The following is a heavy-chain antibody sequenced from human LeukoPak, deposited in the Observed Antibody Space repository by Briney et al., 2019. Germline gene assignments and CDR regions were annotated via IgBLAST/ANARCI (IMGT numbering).Heavy chain of an antibody. CDR2: ISSDGTNK. D-gene: IGHD6-6*01. CDR1: GFTFSHYF. J-gene: IGHJ4*02. Sequence: PGRSLRLSCAASGFTFSHYFMHWVRQAPGKGLEWVAFISSDGTNKYYADSVKGRLTISRDNPKNTLYLQMNSLRDEDTAVYYCDPHDSSSPFWGPGTLVTVSS. CDR3: DPHDSSSPF. V-gene: IGHV3-30*03.